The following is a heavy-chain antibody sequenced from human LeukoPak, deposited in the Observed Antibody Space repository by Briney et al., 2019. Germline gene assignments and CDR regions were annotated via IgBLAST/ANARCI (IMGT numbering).Heavy chain of an antibody. D-gene: IGHD3-16*02. Sequence: SETLSLTCTVSGGSISSSSYYWGWIRQPPGKGLEWIGSIYYSGGTYYNPSLKSRVTISVDTSKNQFSLKLSSVTAADTAVYYCVRQWRVWGSYRSLYYFDYWGQGTLVTVSS. CDR1: GGSISSSSYY. V-gene: IGHV4-39*01. CDR2: IYYSGGT. CDR3: VRQWRVWGSYRSLYYFDY. J-gene: IGHJ4*02.